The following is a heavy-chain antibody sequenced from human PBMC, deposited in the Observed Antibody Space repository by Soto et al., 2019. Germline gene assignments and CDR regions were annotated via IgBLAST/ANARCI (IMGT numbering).Heavy chain of an antibody. CDR3: ARLVVVTATSYYYYGMDV. CDR2: IIPIFGTA. CDR1: GGTFSSYA. Sequence: SVKVSCKASGGTFSSYAISWVRQAPGQGLEWMGGIIPIFGTANYAQKFQGRVTITADESTSTAYMELSSLRPEDTAVYYCARLVVVTATSYYYYGMDVWGQGTTVTVSS. J-gene: IGHJ6*02. V-gene: IGHV1-69*13. D-gene: IGHD2-21*02.